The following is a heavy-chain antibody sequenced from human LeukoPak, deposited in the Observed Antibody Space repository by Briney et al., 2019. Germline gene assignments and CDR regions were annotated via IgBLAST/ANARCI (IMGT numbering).Heavy chain of an antibody. J-gene: IGHJ4*02. CDR3: ATLVGATPGPFDY. CDR2: IYYSGST. D-gene: IGHD1-26*01. Sequence: PSETLSLTCTVSGGSISSYYWSWIRQPPGKGLEWIGSIYYSGSTYYNPSLKSRVTISVDTSKNQFSLKLSSVTAADTAVYYCATLVGATPGPFDYWGQGTLVTVSS. CDR1: GGSISSYY. V-gene: IGHV4-59*12.